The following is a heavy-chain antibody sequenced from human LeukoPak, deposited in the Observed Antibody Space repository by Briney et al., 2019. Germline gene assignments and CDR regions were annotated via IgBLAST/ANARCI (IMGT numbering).Heavy chain of an antibody. Sequence: SVKVSCKASGFTFTSSAVQWVRQARGQRLEWIGWIVVGSGNTNYAQKFQERVTITRDMSTSTAYMELSSLRSEDTAVYYCAAPRPPITMVRGVMDDAFDIWGQGTMVTVSS. D-gene: IGHD3-10*01. CDR2: IVVGSGNT. V-gene: IGHV1-58*01. J-gene: IGHJ3*02. CDR3: AAPRPPITMVRGVMDDAFDI. CDR1: GFTFTSSA.